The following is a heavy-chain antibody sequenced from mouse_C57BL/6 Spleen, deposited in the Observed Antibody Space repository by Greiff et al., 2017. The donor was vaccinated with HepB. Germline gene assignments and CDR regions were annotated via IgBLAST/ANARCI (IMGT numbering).Heavy chain of an antibody. CDR3: ARDGGYHSYYAMDY. CDR1: GYTFTSYW. J-gene: IGHJ4*01. CDR2: IYPSDSET. Sequence: VQLQQPGAELVRPGSSVKLSCKASGYTFTSYWMDWVKQRPGQGLEWIGNIYPSDSETHYNQKFKDKATLTVDKSSSTAYMQLSSLTSEDSAVYYCARDGGYHSYYAMDYWGQGTSVTVSS. V-gene: IGHV1-61*01. D-gene: IGHD2-3*01.